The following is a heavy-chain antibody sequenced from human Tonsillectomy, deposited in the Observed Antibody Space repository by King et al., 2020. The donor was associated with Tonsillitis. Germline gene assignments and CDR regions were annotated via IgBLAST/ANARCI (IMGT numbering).Heavy chain of an antibody. D-gene: IGHD3-16*01. V-gene: IGHV3-49*04. CDR3: PRGRLGESRGDY. Sequence: VQLVESGGGLVPPGRSLRLSCTASGFPFGEYAVTWVRQAPGKGLEWVGLIKSKAYGEKTEYAASVKDRFIHSRDDSESIAYLQMNSLKIEDTPVYYCPRGRLGESRGDYWGQGTLVTVSS. CDR2: IKSKAYGEKT. J-gene: IGHJ4*02. CDR1: GFPFGEYA.